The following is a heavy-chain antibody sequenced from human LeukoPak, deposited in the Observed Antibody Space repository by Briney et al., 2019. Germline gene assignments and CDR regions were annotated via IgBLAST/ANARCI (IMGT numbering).Heavy chain of an antibody. CDR3: ARARDYDSSGYLLRRSTIFDY. J-gene: IGHJ4*02. CDR2: IIPIFGTA. CDR1: GGTFSSYA. Sequence: SVKLSCKASGGTFSSYAISWVRQAPGQGLEWVGVIIPIFGTANYAQTFQGRVTITTDESTSTAYMELSSLRSEDTAVYYCARARDYDSSGYLLRRSTIFDYWGQGTLVTVSS. D-gene: IGHD3-22*01. V-gene: IGHV1-69*05.